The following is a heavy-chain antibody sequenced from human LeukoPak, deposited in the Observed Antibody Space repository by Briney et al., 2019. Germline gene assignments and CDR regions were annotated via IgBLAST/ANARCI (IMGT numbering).Heavy chain of an antibody. Sequence: RGGSLRLSCAASGFTFSYHWMTWVRQAPGKGLECVAVIKEDGSEEYYVDSVRGRFSISRDNAKNSLFLQMNSLRADETAVYYCASLPPNNYLDSGSDYYWGQGTLVTVSS. J-gene: IGHJ4*02. CDR1: GFTFSYHW. CDR2: IKEDGSEE. CDR3: ASLPPNNYLDSGSDYY. D-gene: IGHD3-10*01. V-gene: IGHV3-7*05.